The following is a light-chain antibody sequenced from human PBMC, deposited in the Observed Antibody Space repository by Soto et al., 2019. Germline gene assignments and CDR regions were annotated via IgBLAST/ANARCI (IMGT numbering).Light chain of an antibody. CDR1: QSINAH. CDR3: QQYNTWLWT. V-gene: IGKV3-15*01. Sequence: EVVMTQSPATLSVSPGERVTLSCRASQSINAHLAWYQQKPGQAPRLLIHGASTRATGIPARFSGSGFGTEFSVTGSRLQSEDFGVYYCQQYNTWLWTFGQGTKVEIQ. J-gene: IGKJ1*01. CDR2: GAS.